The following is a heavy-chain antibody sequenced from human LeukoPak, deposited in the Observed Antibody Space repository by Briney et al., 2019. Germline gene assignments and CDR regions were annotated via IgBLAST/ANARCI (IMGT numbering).Heavy chain of an antibody. J-gene: IGHJ5*02. CDR2: IYYSGST. CDR1: GGSISSYY. V-gene: IGHV4-59*12. D-gene: IGHD6-13*01. Sequence: SDTLSLTCTVSGGSISSYYWSWIRQPPGKGLEWIGYIYYSGSTNYNPSLKSRVTISVDTSKNQFSLKLSSVTAADTAVYYCARDEVAAALNPWGQGTLVTVSS. CDR3: ARDEVAAALNP.